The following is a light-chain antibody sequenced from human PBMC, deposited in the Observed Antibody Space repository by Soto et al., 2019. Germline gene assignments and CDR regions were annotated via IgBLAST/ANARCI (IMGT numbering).Light chain of an antibody. V-gene: IGLV2-11*01. CDR2: DVS. CDR3: CSYAGRSAYFV. Sequence: QSALTQPRSVSGSPGQSVTISCTGTSSDVGTYDYVSWYQLHPGKAPKVVIYDVSQRPSGVPDRFSGSKSGNTASLTISGLQGKDEADYYCCSYAGRSAYFVFGTGTKLTVL. CDR1: SSDVGTYDY. J-gene: IGLJ1*01.